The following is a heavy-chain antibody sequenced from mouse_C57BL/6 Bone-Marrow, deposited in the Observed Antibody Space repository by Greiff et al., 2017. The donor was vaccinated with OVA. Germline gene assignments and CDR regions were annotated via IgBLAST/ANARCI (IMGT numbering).Heavy chain of an antibody. CDR1: GYTFTDYE. D-gene: IGHD2-10*02. J-gene: IGHJ3*01. CDR3: TRRCVGYGLFAY. V-gene: IGHV1-15*01. CDR2: IDPETGGT. Sequence: VQLQQSGAELVRPGASVTLSCKASGYTFTDYEMHWVKQTPVHGLEWIGAIDPETGGTAYNQKFKGKAILTADKSSSTAYMELRSLTSEDSAVYYCTRRCVGYGLFAYWGQGTLVTVSA.